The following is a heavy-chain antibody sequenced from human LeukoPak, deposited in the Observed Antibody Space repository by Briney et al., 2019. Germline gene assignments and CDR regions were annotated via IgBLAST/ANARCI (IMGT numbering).Heavy chain of an antibody. Sequence: ASVNVSCKVSGYTLTELSMHWVRQAPGKRLEWMGGFDPEDGEKIYAQKFQGRVTLTEDTSTDTAYMELSSLRSEDTAVYYCATFVDSYENWYFDLWGRGTLVTVSS. CDR1: GYTLTELS. V-gene: IGHV1-24*01. CDR2: FDPEDGEK. J-gene: IGHJ2*01. D-gene: IGHD5-18*01. CDR3: ATFVDSYENWYFDL.